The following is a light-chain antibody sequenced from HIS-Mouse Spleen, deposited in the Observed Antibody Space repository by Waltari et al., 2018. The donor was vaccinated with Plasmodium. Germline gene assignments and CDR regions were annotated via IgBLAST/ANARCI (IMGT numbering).Light chain of an antibody. J-gene: IGKJ1*01. CDR3: QQYNSYSWT. V-gene: IGKV1-5*03. CDR1: QSISSR. Sequence: DIQLTQSPSTLSASVGDRVTITCRAIQSISSRLAWYQQKPGKAPKLLIYKASSLESGVPSRFSGSGSGTEFTLTISSLQPDDFATYYCQQYNSYSWTFGQGTKVEIK. CDR2: KAS.